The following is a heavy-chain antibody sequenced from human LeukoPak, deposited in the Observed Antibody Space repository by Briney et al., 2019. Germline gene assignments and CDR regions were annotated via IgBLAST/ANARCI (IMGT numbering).Heavy chain of an antibody. CDR2: INPNSGGT. J-gene: IGHJ4*02. CDR1: GYTFTGYY. Sequence: ASVKVSCKASGYTFTGYYMHWVRQAPGQGLEWMGWINPNSGGTNYAQKFQGRVTMTRDTSISTAYMELSSLRSEDTAVYYCAREVHSVSYFGFDYWGQGTLVTVSS. V-gene: IGHV1-2*02. D-gene: IGHD1-26*01. CDR3: AREVHSVSYFGFDY.